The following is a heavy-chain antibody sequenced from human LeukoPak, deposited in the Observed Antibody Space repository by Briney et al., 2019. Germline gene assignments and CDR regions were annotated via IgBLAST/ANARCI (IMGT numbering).Heavy chain of an antibody. J-gene: IGHJ4*02. CDR1: GFTFSSYG. CDR3: AGDCGGDCYADY. D-gene: IGHD2-21*01. Sequence: GGSLRLSCAASGFTFSSYGMHWVRQAPGKGLEWVAIIWYDGSNRYYADSVKGRFTISRDNAKNSLYLQMNSLRAEDTAVYYCAGDCGGDCYADYWGQGTLVTVSS. V-gene: IGHV3-33*03. CDR2: IWYDGSNR.